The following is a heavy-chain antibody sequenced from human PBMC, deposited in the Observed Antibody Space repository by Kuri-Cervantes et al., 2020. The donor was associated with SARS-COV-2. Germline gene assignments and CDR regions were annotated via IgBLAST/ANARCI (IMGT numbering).Heavy chain of an antibody. J-gene: IGHJ4*02. CDR3: ARDSLDSSSWEFDY. V-gene: IGHV1-69*13. CDR2: IIPMFGIT. D-gene: IGHD6-6*01. Sequence: SVKVSCKASGYIFTTHGISWVRQAPGQGLEWMGGIIPMFGITNYAQKFQGRLTITADESTSTAYMGLSGLRSEDTAVYYCARDSLDSSSWEFDYWGQGTLVTVSS. CDR1: GYIFTTHG.